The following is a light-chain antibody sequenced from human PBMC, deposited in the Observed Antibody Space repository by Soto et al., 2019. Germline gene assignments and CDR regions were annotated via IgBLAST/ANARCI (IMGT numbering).Light chain of an antibody. CDR2: GAS. CDR1: QSVSSSY. Sequence: EVVLTQSPGTLSLSPGERATLSCRASQSVSSSYLAWYQQKPGQAPRLLIYGASSRATGIPDRFSGSGSGTDFTLTISRLEPEDFAVYYCLQYGSSLRGTFGQGTRLEIK. V-gene: IGKV3-20*01. CDR3: LQYGSSLRGT. J-gene: IGKJ5*01.